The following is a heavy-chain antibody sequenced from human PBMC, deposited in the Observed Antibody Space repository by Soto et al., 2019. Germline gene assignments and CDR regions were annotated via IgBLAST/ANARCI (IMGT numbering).Heavy chain of an antibody. V-gene: IGHV3-30*02. CDR1: GFTFSSYG. Sequence: GGSLRLSCAASGFTFSSYGMHWVRQAPGKGLEWVAVIWYDGSNKYYADSVKGRFTISRDNSKNTLYLQMNSLRAEDTAVYYCAKDRVHYYGSGDYYYGMDVWGQGTTVTVSS. J-gene: IGHJ6*02. CDR2: IWYDGSNK. D-gene: IGHD3-10*01. CDR3: AKDRVHYYGSGDYYYGMDV.